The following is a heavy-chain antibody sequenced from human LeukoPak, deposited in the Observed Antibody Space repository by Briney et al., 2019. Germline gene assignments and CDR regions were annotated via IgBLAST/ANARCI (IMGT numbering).Heavy chain of an antibody. Sequence: SETLSHICAVYGGPFSGYYWRWIRQPPGKGLEWSGEINHSGSTNYNPSLKSRVTISVDTSKNQFSLRLSSVTAADTAVYYCARGATVTTMDYYYYYMDVWGKGTTVTVSS. D-gene: IGHD4-17*01. CDR1: GGPFSGYY. CDR3: ARGATVTTMDYYYYYMDV. J-gene: IGHJ6*03. CDR2: INHSGST. V-gene: IGHV4-34*01.